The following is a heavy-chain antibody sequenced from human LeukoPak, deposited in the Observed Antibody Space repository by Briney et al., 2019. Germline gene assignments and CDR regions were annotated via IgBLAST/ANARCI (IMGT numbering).Heavy chain of an antibody. CDR2: IYYSGST. V-gene: IGHV4-59*01. D-gene: IGHD5-18*01. CDR3: ANDLGWIQLNSG. J-gene: IGHJ4*02. Sequence: SETLSLTCTVSGGSISSYYWSWIRQPPGKGLEWIGYIYYSGSTNYNPSLKSRVTISVDTSKNQFSLKLSSVTAADTAVYYCANDLGWIQLNSGRGQGTLVTVSS. CDR1: GGSISSYY.